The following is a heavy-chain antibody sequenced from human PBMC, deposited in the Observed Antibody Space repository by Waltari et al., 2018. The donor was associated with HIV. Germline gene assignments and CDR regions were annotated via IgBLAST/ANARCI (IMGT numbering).Heavy chain of an antibody. CDR2: INPNSGGT. J-gene: IGHJ3*02. CDR3: ARVMRLRTESPNPAFDI. Sequence: QVQLVQSGAEVKKPGAYVKVSCKASGYTFTRYYMHWVRQAPGQGLEWMGWINPNSGGTNYAQKFQGRVTMTRDTSISTAYMELSRLRSDDTAVYYCARVMRLRTESPNPAFDIWGQGTMVTVSS. V-gene: IGHV1-2*02. CDR1: GYTFTRYY. D-gene: IGHD3-3*01.